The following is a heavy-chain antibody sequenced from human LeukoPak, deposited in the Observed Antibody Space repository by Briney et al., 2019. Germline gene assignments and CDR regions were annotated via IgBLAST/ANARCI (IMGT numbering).Heavy chain of an antibody. CDR1: GFAVSSNY. V-gene: IGHV3-66*01. Sequence: GSLVLSCTASGFAVSSNYINWVRQAPGKGLEWVSVIHSGGNTYYAHSVKDRFTISRDNSKNTVYLQMNSLRAEDTALYYCARERDGYCGGDCYYYYGMDVWGQGTTVTVSS. CDR3: ARERDGYCGGDCYYYYGMDV. D-gene: IGHD2-21*02. CDR2: IHSGGNT. J-gene: IGHJ6*02.